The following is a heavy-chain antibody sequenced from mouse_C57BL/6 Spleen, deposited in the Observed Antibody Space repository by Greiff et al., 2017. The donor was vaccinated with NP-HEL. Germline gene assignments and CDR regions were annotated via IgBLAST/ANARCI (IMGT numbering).Heavy chain of an antibody. Sequence: QVQLKQPGAELVMPGASVKLSCKASGYTFTSYWMHWVKQRPGQGLEWIGEIDPSDSYTNYNQKFKGKSTLTVDKSSSTAYMQLSSLTSEDSAVYYCARGYYGSSYVDWFAYWGQGTLVTVSA. CDR3: ARGYYGSSYVDWFAY. D-gene: IGHD1-1*01. V-gene: IGHV1-69*01. J-gene: IGHJ3*01. CDR2: IDPSDSYT. CDR1: GYTFTSYW.